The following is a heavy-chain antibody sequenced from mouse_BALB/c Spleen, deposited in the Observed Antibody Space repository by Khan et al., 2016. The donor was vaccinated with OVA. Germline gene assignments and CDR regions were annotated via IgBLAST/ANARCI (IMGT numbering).Heavy chain of an antibody. CDR2: ISYSGYT. J-gene: IGHJ2*01. CDR3: ARSVYYSGSTFYYFDF. D-gene: IGHD1-1*01. V-gene: IGHV3-2*02. Sequence: EVQLQESGPGLMKPPQSLSLTCTVTGYSITSDYAWNWIRQFPGNKLEWMGYISYSGYTSYNPSLKSRISVTRDTSKKQFFLQLNSVTTEDTATYFCARSVYYSGSTFYYFDFWGQGTTLTVSS. CDR1: GYSITSDYA.